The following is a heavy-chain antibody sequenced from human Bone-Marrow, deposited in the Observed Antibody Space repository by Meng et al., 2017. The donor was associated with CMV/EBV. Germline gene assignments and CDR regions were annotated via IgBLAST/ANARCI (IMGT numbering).Heavy chain of an antibody. CDR1: GGSFSGYY. CDR3: ARTYYDFWSGNDHPGTYGMDV. V-gene: IGHV4-34*01. J-gene: IGHJ6*02. D-gene: IGHD3-3*01. Sequence: GSLRLSCAVYGGSFSGYYWSWIRQPPGKGLEWIGEINHSGSTNYNPSLKSRVTISVDTSKNQFSLKLSSVTAADTAVYYCARTYYDFWSGNDHPGTYGMDVWGQGNTVNVTS. CDR2: INHSGST.